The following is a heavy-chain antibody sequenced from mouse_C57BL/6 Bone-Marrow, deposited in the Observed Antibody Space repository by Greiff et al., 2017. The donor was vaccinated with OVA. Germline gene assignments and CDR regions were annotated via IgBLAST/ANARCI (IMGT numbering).Heavy chain of an antibody. CDR3: ARQRWDRAWFAY. J-gene: IGHJ3*01. CDR2: ISSGGSYT. CDR1: GFTFSSYG. V-gene: IGHV5-6*01. D-gene: IGHD3-3*01. Sequence: VQLKESGGDLVKPGGSLKLSCAASGFTFSSYGMSWVRQTPDKRLEWVATISSGGSYTYYPDSVKGRFTISRDNAKNTLYLQMSSLKSEDTAMYYCARQRWDRAWFAYWGQGTLVTVSA.